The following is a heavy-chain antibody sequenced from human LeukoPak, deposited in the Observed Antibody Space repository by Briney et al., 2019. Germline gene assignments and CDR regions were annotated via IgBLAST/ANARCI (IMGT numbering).Heavy chain of an antibody. CDR3: ASEKQYTGYSSSWSGPFDY. CDR1: GNSLTEMS. CDR2: INPNSGGT. Sequence: ASVKVSCKVSGNSLTEMSMHWVRQAPGQGLEWMGWINPNSGGTNYAQKFQGRVTMTRDTSISTAYMELSRLRSDDTAVYYCASEKQYTGYSSSWSGPFDYWGQGTMVTVSS. J-gene: IGHJ4*02. V-gene: IGHV1-2*02. D-gene: IGHD6-13*01.